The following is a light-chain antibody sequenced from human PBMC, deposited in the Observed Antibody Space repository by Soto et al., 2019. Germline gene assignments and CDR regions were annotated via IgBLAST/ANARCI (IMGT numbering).Light chain of an antibody. CDR3: QQYKNYSPPP. CDR2: DAS. Sequence: DIEMTQSPSTLSASVGDRVTVTCRASQSIGNILAWYQQKPGKAPNLLISDASNLEIGVPSRFSGCGSETEFTLSITSLQRDDFATYFCQQYKNYSPPPFGQGTKLDI. V-gene: IGKV1-5*01. CDR1: QSIGNI. J-gene: IGKJ2*01.